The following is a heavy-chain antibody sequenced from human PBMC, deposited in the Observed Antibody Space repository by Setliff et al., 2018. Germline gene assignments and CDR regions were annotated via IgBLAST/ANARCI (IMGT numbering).Heavy chain of an antibody. CDR1: GFTVSGNY. D-gene: IGHD3-22*01. V-gene: IGHV3-21*01. J-gene: IGHJ4*02. CDR3: ARDEGMGNYYDSSGYF. Sequence: GGSLRLSCAASGFTVSGNYMSWVRQAPGKGLEWVSSISSSSSYIYYADSVKGRFTISRDNAKNSLYLQMNSLRAEDTAVYYCARDEGMGNYYDSSGYFWGQGTLVTVSS. CDR2: ISSSSSYI.